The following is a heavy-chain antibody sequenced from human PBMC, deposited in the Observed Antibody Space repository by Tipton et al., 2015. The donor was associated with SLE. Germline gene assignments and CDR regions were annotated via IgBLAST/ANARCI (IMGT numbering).Heavy chain of an antibody. Sequence: TLSLTCTVSGASISSTSYYWGWIRQAPGKGLEWIGSIYNSGNTYYNASLKSRVTISVDTSKNQFSLRLSSVSAADTAVYYCARHVDPTDYYYYAVDVWGQRTTVTVSS. CDR2: IYNSGNT. CDR3: ARHVDPTDYYYYAVDV. J-gene: IGHJ6*02. CDR1: GASISSTSYY. V-gene: IGHV4-39*07.